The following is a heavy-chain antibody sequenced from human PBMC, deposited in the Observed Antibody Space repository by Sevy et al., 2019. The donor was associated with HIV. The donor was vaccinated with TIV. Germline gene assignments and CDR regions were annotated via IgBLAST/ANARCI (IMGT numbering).Heavy chain of an antibody. CDR3: AKEGGSHYDTSGSFDD. CDR1: GFTFRIYA. Sequence: GGSLRLSCTTSGFTFRIYAMSWVRQAPGKGLERVSAISGSGSSTYYADSVKGRFTISRDNSKNTLYLQMNSLRAEDTAVFYCAKEGGSHYDTSGSFDDWSQGTRVTVSS. V-gene: IGHV3-23*01. D-gene: IGHD3-22*01. J-gene: IGHJ4*02. CDR2: ISGSGSST.